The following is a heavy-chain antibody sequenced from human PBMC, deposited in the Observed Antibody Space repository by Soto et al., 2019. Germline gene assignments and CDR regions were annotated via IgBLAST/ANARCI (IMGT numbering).Heavy chain of an antibody. Sequence: QVQLVQSGAEVKKPGASVKVSCKASGYTFTSYDINWVRQATGQGLEWMGWMNPNSGNTGYAQKFQGRVTXTXMTCRSTAYMELSSLRSEDTAVYYCARRVRKRGFDPWGQGTLVPVSA. V-gene: IGHV1-8*01. CDR3: ARRVRKRGFDP. CDR2: MNPNSGNT. J-gene: IGHJ5*02. CDR1: GYTFTSYD.